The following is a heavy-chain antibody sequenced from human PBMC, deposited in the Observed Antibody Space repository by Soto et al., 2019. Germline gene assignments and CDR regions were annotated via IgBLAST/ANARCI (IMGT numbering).Heavy chain of an antibody. CDR3: AQSWGYNAALDY. J-gene: IGHJ4*02. D-gene: IGHD3-10*01. Sequence: QVQLVESGGGVVQPGRSLRLSCAASGFTFSSYGMHWVRQAPGKGLEWVAVISYDGSNKYYADSVKGRFTISRDNSKNTLYLQMNRLRAEDTAVYYCAQSWGYNAALDYWGQGTLGTVSS. CDR2: ISYDGSNK. V-gene: IGHV3-30*03. CDR1: GFTFSSYG.